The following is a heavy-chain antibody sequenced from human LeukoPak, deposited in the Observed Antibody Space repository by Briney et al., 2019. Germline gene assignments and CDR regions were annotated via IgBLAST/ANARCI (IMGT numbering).Heavy chain of an antibody. J-gene: IGHJ4*02. CDR2: IYYTGST. CDR1: GASMSTYY. CDR3: AGMRITTLTVRPLDY. V-gene: IGHV4-59*01. Sequence: PSETLSLTCTVSGASMSTYYWTWIRQPPGKGLEWIGFIYYTGSTNYNPSLKSRVTISVDTSKNQFSLKLSSVTAADTAVYYCAGMRITTLTVRPLDYRGQGTLVTVSS. D-gene: IGHD3-16*01.